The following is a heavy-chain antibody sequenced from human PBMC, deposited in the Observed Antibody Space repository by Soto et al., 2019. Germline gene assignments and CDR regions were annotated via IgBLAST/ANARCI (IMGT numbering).Heavy chain of an antibody. CDR2: IYPGDSDT. Sequence: PGESLKISCKASGYSFTSYWIGWVRQMPGKGLEWMGIIYPGDSDTRYSPSFQGQVTISVDKSISTAYLQWSSLRASDTAMFYRARRSDWFDLWGQGTLVTSPQ. V-gene: IGHV5-51*01. CDR1: GYSFTSYW. CDR3: ARRSDWFDL. J-gene: IGHJ5*02.